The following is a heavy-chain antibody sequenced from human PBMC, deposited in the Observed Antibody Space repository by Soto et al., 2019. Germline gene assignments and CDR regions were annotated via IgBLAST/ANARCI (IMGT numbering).Heavy chain of an antibody. CDR3: ARARDIVVVVAATPASAPGAFDS. V-gene: IGHV1-69*01. CDR2: IIPIFGTA. J-gene: IGHJ3*02. CDR1: GGTFSSYA. D-gene: IGHD2-15*01. Sequence: QVQLVQSGAEVKKPGSSVKVSCKASGGTFSSYAISWVRQAPGQGLEWMGGIIPIFGTANYAQKFQGRVTITADESTSTAYMELSSLRSEDTAVYYCARARDIVVVVAATPASAPGAFDSWGQGTMVTVSS.